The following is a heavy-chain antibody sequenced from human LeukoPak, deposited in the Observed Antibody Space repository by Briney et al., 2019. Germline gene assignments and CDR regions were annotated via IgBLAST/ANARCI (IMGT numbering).Heavy chain of an antibody. V-gene: IGHV3-48*03. CDR3: ARLLVATPGVDP. CDR2: ISSSGTTI. D-gene: IGHD5-12*01. Sequence: GGSLRLSCAASGFTFSSYEMHWVRQAPGKGLEWVADISSSGTTIYYADSVKGRFTISRDNAKNSLYLQMNSLRAEDAAVYYCARLLVATPGVDPWGQGTLVTVSS. CDR1: GFTFSSYE. J-gene: IGHJ5*02.